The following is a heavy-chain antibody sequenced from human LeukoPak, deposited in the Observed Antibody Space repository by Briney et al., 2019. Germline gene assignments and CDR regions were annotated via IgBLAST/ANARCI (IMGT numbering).Heavy chain of an antibody. CDR3: ARGGTNLFDY. CDR1: GRSISSGSYY. Sequence: PSETLSLTCTVSGRSISSGSYYWSWIRQPAGKGLEWIGRIYTSGSTNYNPSLKSRVTIAVDTSKNQFSLKLSSVTAADTAVYYCARGGTNLFDYWGQGTLVTVSS. J-gene: IGHJ4*02. D-gene: IGHD1-14*01. CDR2: IYTSGST. V-gene: IGHV4-61*02.